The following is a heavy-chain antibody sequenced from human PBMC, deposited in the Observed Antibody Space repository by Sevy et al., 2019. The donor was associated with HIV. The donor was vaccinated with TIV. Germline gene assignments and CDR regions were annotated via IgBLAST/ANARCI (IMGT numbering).Heavy chain of an antibody. CDR2: IDPRGNER. J-gene: IGHJ5*01. Sequence: GGSLRLSCAASGFTFDTYWMGWVRQAPGRGLEWVASIDPRGNERDYLDSLKGRFNISRDNAKNSLYLQMHSLKAGDTALYYCVRVLWDVLVVPAATPSPWLDSWGQGTLVTVSS. CDR3: VRVLWDVLVVPAATPSPWLDS. CDR1: GFTFDTYW. V-gene: IGHV3-7*01. D-gene: IGHD1-26*01.